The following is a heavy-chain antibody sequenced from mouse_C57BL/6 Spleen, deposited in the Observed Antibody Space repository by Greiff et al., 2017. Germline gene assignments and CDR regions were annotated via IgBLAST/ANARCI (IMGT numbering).Heavy chain of an antibody. D-gene: IGHD2-2*01. J-gene: IGHJ4*01. V-gene: IGHV1-72*01. CDR1: GYTFTSYW. CDR2: IDPNSGGT. Sequence: QVQLQQPGAELVKPGASVKLSCKASGYTFTSYWMHWVKQRPGRGLEGIGRIDPNSGGTKYNEKFKSKATLTVDKPSSTAYMQLSSLTSEDSAVYYCARGEIYYGYDEAMDYWGQGTSVTVSS. CDR3: ARGEIYYGYDEAMDY.